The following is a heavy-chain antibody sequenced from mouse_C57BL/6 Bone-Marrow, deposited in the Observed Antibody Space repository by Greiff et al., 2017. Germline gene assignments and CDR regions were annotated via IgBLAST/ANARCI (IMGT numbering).Heavy chain of an antibody. CDR3: AREFRAMDY. J-gene: IGHJ4*01. CDR1: GYTFTSYW. Sequence: VQLPPPGAELVRPGSSVKLSCKASGYTFTSYWMDWVKQRPGQGLEWIGNIYPSDSETHYNQKFKDKATLTVDKSSSTAYMQLSSLTSEDSAVYYCAREFRAMDYWGQGTSVTVSS. V-gene: IGHV1-61*01. CDR2: IYPSDSET.